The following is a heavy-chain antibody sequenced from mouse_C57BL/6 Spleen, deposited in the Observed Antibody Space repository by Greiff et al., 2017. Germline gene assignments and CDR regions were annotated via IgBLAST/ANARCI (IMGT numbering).Heavy chain of an antibody. Sequence: VQLKESGGDLVKPGGSLKLSCAASGFTFSSYGMSWVRQTPDKRLEWVATISSGGSYTYYPDSVKVRFTIASDNAKNTLYLQMSSLKSEDTAMYYCARLPTGTGAMDYWGQGTSVTVSS. CDR2: ISSGGSYT. V-gene: IGHV5-6*02. CDR1: GFTFSSYG. CDR3: ARLPTGTGAMDY. D-gene: IGHD4-1*02. J-gene: IGHJ4*01.